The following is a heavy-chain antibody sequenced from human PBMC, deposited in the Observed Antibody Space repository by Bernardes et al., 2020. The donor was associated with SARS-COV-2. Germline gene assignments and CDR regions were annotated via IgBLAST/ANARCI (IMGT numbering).Heavy chain of an antibody. CDR2: VYSGGNS. V-gene: IGHV4-39*01. CDR3: AGSSCGIDCYIGGLRSWDYGMDV. Sequence: SETLSLTCTVSGGSIGSSNYYWGWIRQAPGKGLEWIGSVYSGGNSYYNPSLQSRFSESVDTSRNQFSLRLSFVTAADSGVYYCAGSSCGIDCYIGGLRSWDYGMDVWGPGTTVTVSS. J-gene: IGHJ6*02. D-gene: IGHD2-21*01. CDR1: GGSIGSSNYY.